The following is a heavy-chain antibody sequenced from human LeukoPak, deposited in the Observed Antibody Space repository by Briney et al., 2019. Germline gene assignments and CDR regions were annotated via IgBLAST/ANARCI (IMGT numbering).Heavy chain of an antibody. CDR1: GYTFTSYA. Sequence: ASVKVSCKASGYTFTSYAMHWVRQAPGQRLEWMGWINAGNGNTKYSQKFQGRVTITRDTSASTAYMELSSLRSEDTAVYYCARDVEAMVYYFDYWGQGTLVTVSS. D-gene: IGHD5-18*01. V-gene: IGHV1-3*01. CDR3: ARDVEAMVYYFDY. CDR2: INAGNGNT. J-gene: IGHJ4*02.